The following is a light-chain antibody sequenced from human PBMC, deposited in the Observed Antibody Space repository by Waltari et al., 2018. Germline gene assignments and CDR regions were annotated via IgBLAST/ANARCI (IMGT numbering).Light chain of an antibody. CDR1: QTVSTY. CDR2: AAS. J-gene: IGKJ1*01. V-gene: IGKV1-39*01. Sequence: DIQMTQSPSSLSASVGDRVTITCRASQTVSTYLNWYQQKPGKAPELLIFAASSLQSGVPSRFSGSGYGTDFTLTISSLQPEDFATYYCQQSYSNPRTFGQGTKVEIK. CDR3: QQSYSNPRT.